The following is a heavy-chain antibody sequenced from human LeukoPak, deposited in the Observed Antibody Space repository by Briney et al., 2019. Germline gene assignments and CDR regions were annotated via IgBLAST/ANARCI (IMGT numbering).Heavy chain of an antibody. CDR1: GFTFSRYA. CDR2: IWYDGTNE. D-gene: IGHD5/OR15-5a*01. J-gene: IGHJ4*02. V-gene: IGHV3-33*06. Sequence: GGSLRLSCEASGFTFSRYAMHWVRQAPGKGLEWVAIIWYDGTNENYADSVKGRLIIYRDNSKNMVYLQMNSLRVEDTAVYYCAKDDAYSVSHLDHWGLGTLVTVS. CDR3: AKDDAYSVSHLDH.